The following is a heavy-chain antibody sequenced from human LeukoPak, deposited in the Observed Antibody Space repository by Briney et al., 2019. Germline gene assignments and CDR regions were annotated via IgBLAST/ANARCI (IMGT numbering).Heavy chain of an antibody. CDR1: GFTFSSYA. J-gene: IGHJ4*02. Sequence: PGGSLRLSYAASGFTFSSYAMSWVRQAPGKGLYWVSAISGSVGSTYYAGSVKGRFTISRDNSKNTLYLQMNSLRAEDTAVYYCATGVVRGGWGGQGTLVTVSS. V-gene: IGHV3-23*01. D-gene: IGHD3-10*01. CDR2: ISGSVGST. CDR3: ATGVVRGGW.